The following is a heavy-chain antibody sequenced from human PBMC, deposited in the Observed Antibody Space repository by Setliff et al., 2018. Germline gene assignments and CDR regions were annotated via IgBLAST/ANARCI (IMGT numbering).Heavy chain of an antibody. CDR3: ARGRNIAARLLDS. V-gene: IGHV4-4*07. CDR2: IYTSGST. J-gene: IGHJ4*02. CDR1: GGSISSYY. Sequence: PSETLSLTCTVSGGSISSYYWSWIRQPAGKGLEWIGRIYTSGSTNYNPSLKSRVTISIDTSKDQFSLKLISMSAADTAVYFCARGRNIAARLLDSWGQGALVTVSS. D-gene: IGHD6-6*01.